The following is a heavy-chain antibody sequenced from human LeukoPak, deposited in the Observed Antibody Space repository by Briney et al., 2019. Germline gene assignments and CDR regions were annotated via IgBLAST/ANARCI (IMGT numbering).Heavy chain of an antibody. CDR1: GFTFSSYD. V-gene: IGHV3-48*04. Sequence: GGSLRLSCAASGFTFSSYDMNWVRQAPGKGLEWLAYISSSSSTISYADSVKGRFTISRDNAKNSLYLQLHSLRAEDTAVFYCARGGAARPDYWGQGTLVTVSS. CDR2: ISSSSSTI. D-gene: IGHD6-25*01. CDR3: ARGGAARPDY. J-gene: IGHJ4*02.